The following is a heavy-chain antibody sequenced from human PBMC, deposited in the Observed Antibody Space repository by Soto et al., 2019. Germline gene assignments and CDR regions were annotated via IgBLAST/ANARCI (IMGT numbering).Heavy chain of an antibody. V-gene: IGHV1-69*12. CDR3: ASKPGPPNYYYYGMDV. CDR1: GGTFSSYA. Sequence: QVQLVQSGAEVKKPGSSVKVSCKASGGTFSSYAISWVRQAPGQGREWMGGIIPIFGTANYAQKFQGRVTITADESTSTAYMELSSMRSEDTAVYYCASKPGPPNYYYYGMDVWGQGTTVTVSS. CDR2: IIPIFGTA. J-gene: IGHJ6*02.